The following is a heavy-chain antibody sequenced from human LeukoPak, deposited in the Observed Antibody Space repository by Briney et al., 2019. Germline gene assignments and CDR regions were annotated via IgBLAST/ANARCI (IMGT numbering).Heavy chain of an antibody. J-gene: IGHJ5*02. V-gene: IGHV4-61*02. CDR1: GGSLSSGSYY. CDR3: ARDVLFDP. Sequence: SQTPSLTCTVSGGSLSSGSYYWSWIRQPAGKGLEWIGRIYTSGSTNYNPSLKSRVTISVDTSKNQFSLKLSSVTAADTAVYYCARDVLFDPWGQGTLVTVSS. CDR2: IYTSGST.